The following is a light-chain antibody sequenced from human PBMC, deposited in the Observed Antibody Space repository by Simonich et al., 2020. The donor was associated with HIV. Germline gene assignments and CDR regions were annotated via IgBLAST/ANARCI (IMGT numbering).Light chain of an antibody. CDR2: LGS. J-gene: IGKJ4*01. V-gene: IGKV2-28*01. CDR1: QSLLHSNGYNY. Sequence: DIVMTQSPLSLPVTPGEPASISCRSSQSLLHSNGYNYLDWYLQKPGQSPQLLIYLGSNRASGVPDRFSGSGSGTDFTLKISRVEAEDVGIYYCMQGINLPLTFGGGTKVEIK. CDR3: MQGINLPLT.